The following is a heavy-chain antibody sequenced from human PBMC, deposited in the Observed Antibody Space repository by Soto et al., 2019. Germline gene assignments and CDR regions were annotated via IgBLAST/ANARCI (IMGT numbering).Heavy chain of an antibody. CDR1: GFTFSSYA. J-gene: IGHJ4*02. V-gene: IGHV3-23*01. D-gene: IGHD2-15*01. CDR2: VSGSGVST. CDR3: AKSGVAATTRGYFDY. Sequence: GGSLRLSCAASGFTFSSYAMSWVRQAPGKGLEWVSGVSGSGVSTYYADSVKDRFTISRDNSKNTLYLQMNSLRAEDTAVYYCAKSGVAATTRGYFDYWGQGTLVTVSS.